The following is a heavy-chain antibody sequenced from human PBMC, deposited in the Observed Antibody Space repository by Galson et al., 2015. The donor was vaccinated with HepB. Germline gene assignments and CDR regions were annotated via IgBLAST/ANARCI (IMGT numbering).Heavy chain of an antibody. J-gene: IGHJ3*02. Sequence: SVKVSCKASGGTFSSYAISWVRQAPGQGLEWMGGTIPILGIANYAQKFQGRVTITADKSTSTAYMELSSLRSEDTAVYYCAGGEESGTAMVNDAFDIWGQGTMVTVSP. CDR2: TIPILGIA. CDR3: AGGEESGTAMVNDAFDI. V-gene: IGHV1-69*10. D-gene: IGHD5-18*01. CDR1: GGTFSSYA.